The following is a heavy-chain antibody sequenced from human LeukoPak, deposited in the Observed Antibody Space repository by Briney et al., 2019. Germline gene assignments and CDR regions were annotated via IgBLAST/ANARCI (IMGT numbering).Heavy chain of an antibody. Sequence: ASVKVSCKASGYTFTSYGISWVRQAPGQGLEWMGWISAYNGNTNYAQKLQGRVTMTTDTSTSTAYMELRSLRSDDTAVYYCARDSAHYDILTGFLILPSDAFDIWGQGTMVTVSS. J-gene: IGHJ3*02. D-gene: IGHD3-9*01. CDR1: GYTFTSYG. V-gene: IGHV1-18*01. CDR2: ISAYNGNT. CDR3: ARDSAHYDILTGFLILPSDAFDI.